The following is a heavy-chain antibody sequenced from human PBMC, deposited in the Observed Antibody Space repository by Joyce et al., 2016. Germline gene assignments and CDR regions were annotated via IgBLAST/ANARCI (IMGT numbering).Heavy chain of an antibody. V-gene: IGHV1-18*01. CDR2: MNSYNADT. CDR3: ARDRSRRWPFDC. Sequence: QSQLVQSGADMKKPGASVEVSCKASGYTFTSYGITWVRQAAGQGLEWMAWMNSYNADTNYAQTLQGRVTITTDTATNTAYMELKSLRSDDTAVYYCARDRSRRWPFDCWGQGTLVTVSS. CDR1: GYTFTSYG. J-gene: IGHJ4*02. D-gene: IGHD6-13*01.